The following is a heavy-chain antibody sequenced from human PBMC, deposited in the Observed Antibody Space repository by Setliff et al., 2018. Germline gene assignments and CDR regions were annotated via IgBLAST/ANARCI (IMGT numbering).Heavy chain of an antibody. CDR3: ARDSPTVVTHIRAFDI. CDR1: GYTFNTFG. D-gene: IGHD4-17*01. V-gene: IGHV1-18*01. CDR2: ISASNGNT. Sequence: ASVKVSCKTSGYTFNTFGISWVRQAPGQGLEWMGWISASNGNTNSAQKLQGRVTMTTDTSTSTAYMELRSLRSDDTAVYYCARDSPTVVTHIRAFDIWGQGTMVTVSS. J-gene: IGHJ3*02.